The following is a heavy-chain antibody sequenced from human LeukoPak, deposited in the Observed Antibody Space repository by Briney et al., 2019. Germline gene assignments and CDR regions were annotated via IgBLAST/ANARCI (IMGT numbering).Heavy chain of an antibody. CDR1: GGSFSGYY. Sequence: PSETLSLTCAVYGGSFSGYYWSWIRQPPGKGLEWIGEINHSGSTNYNPSLKSRVTISVDTSKNQFSLKLSSVTAADTAVYYCARGRYYYDSSGYYTYYFDYWGQGTLVTVPS. CDR2: INHSGST. V-gene: IGHV4-34*01. CDR3: ARGRYYYDSSGYYTYYFDY. J-gene: IGHJ4*02. D-gene: IGHD3-22*01.